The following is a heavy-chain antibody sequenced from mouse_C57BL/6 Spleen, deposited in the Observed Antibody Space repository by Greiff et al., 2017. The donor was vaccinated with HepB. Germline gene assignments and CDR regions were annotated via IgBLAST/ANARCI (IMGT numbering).Heavy chain of an antibody. D-gene: IGHD1-1*01. J-gene: IGHJ3*01. CDR3: ARSDYYGSSSFAY. Sequence: QVQLQQPGAEPVKPGASVKMSCKASGYTFTSYWITWVKQRPGQGLEWIGDIYPGSGSTNYNEKFKSKATLTVDTSSSTAYMQLSSLTSEDSAVYYCARSDYYGSSSFAYWGQGTLVTVSA. CDR1: GYTFTSYW. V-gene: IGHV1-55*01. CDR2: IYPGSGST.